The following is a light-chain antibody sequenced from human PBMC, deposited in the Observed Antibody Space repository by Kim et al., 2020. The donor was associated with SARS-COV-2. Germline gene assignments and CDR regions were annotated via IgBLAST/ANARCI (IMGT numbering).Light chain of an antibody. CDR3: ETWDSNIQV. CDR1: SGHSNYV. J-gene: IGLJ3*02. CDR2: FEGSGSY. Sequence: TFNLTCTLGSGHSNYVIAWHQQQPGKAPRFLMKFEGSGSYNKGGGVPDRFSGARAGTDRYLIISNLQSEDEAVYYCETWDSNIQVFGGGTQLTVL. V-gene: IGLV4-60*03.